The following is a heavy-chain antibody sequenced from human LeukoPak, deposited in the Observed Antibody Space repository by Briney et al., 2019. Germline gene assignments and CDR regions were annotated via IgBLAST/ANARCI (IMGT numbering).Heavy chain of an antibody. Sequence: ASVKVSCKASGYTFTSYDINWVRQATGQGLEWMGWMNPNSGNTGYAQKFQGRVTMTRNTSISTAYMELSSLRSEDTAVYYCARGRDIVVVPAAMRGTGCNWFDPWGQGTLVTVSS. CDR2: MNPNSGNT. V-gene: IGHV1-8*01. D-gene: IGHD2-2*01. CDR1: GYTFTSYD. CDR3: ARGRDIVVVPAAMRGTGCNWFDP. J-gene: IGHJ5*02.